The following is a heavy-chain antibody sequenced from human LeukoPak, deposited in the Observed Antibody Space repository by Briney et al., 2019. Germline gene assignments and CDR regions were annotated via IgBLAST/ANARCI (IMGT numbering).Heavy chain of an antibody. CDR2: INPNSGGT. Sequence: ASVKVSCKASGYTFTGYYMHWVRQAPGQGLEWMGWINPNSGGTNYAQKFQGRVTMTRDTSISTAYMELRSLRSDDTAVYYCAVGAYTYYYGSGSYYNFEYWGQGTLVTVSS. CDR3: AVGAYTYYYGSGSYYNFEY. J-gene: IGHJ4*02. D-gene: IGHD3-10*01. CDR1: GYTFTGYY. V-gene: IGHV1-2*02.